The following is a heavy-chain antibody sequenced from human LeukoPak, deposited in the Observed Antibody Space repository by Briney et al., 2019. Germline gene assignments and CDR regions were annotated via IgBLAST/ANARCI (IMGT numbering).Heavy chain of an antibody. J-gene: IGHJ6*02. Sequence: PVKVSCKASGGTFSSYAISWVRQAPGQGLEWMGRIIPILGIANYAQKFQGRVTITADKSTSTAYMELSSLRSEDTAVYYCATSGPIYYYYYYGMDVWGQGTTATVPS. CDR1: GGTFSSYA. D-gene: IGHD3-9*01. CDR3: ATSGPIYYYYYYGMDV. CDR2: IIPILGIA. V-gene: IGHV1-69*04.